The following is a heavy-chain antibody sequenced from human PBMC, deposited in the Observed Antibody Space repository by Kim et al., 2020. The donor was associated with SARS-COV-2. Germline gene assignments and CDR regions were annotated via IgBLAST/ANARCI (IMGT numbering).Heavy chain of an antibody. J-gene: IGHJ1*01. CDR3: AREELTTVTTGLFQH. V-gene: IGHV1-69*01. Sequence: QRFQGRVTITADESTSTAYMELSSLRSEDTAVYYCAREELTTVTTGLFQHWGQGTLVTVSS. D-gene: IGHD4-17*01.